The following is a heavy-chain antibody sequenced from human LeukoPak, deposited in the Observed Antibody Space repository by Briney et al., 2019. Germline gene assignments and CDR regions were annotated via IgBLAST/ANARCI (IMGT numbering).Heavy chain of an antibody. V-gene: IGHV3-21*01. J-gene: IGHJ5*02. D-gene: IGHD3/OR15-3a*01. CDR1: KFTFSTYS. Sequence: GGSLRLPCVASKFTFSTYSMSWVRQAPGKGLEWVSSISSSGYISYADSVKGRFTISRDNAKNSLYLQMNSLRVEDTAVYYCARGIEDSRAQPVSQWFDPWGQGTLVTVSS. CDR3: ARGIEDSRAQPVSQWFDP. CDR2: ISSSGYI.